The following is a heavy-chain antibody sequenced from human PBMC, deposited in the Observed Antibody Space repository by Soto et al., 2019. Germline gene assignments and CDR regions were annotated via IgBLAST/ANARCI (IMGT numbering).Heavy chain of an antibody. D-gene: IGHD6-13*01. CDR2: INHSGST. J-gene: IGHJ6*02. Sequence: SATLSLTCAVYGGSFSGYYWSWIRQPPGKGLEWIGEINHSGSTNYNPSLKSRVTISVDTSKNQFSLKLGSVTAADTAVYYCARARISSSFGYYYYYGLDVWGQGTTVTVS. CDR3: ARARISSSFGYYYYYGLDV. V-gene: IGHV4-34*01. CDR1: GGSFSGYY.